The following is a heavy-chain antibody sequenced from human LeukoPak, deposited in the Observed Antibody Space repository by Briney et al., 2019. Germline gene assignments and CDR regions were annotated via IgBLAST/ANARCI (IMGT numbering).Heavy chain of an antibody. CDR1: GFTFSSYG. CDR3: AKNYGSGSRLYNWFDP. CDR2: ISYDGSNK. V-gene: IGHV3-30*18. D-gene: IGHD3-10*01. Sequence: GGSLRLSCAASGFTFSSYGMHWVRQAPGKGLEWVAVISYDGSNKYYADSVKGRFTISRDNSKNTLYLQMNSLRAEDTAVYYCAKNYGSGSRLYNWFDPWGQGTLVTVSP. J-gene: IGHJ5*02.